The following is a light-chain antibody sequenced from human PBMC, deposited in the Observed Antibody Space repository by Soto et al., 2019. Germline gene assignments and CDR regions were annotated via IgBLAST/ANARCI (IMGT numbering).Light chain of an antibody. CDR2: EVS. Sequence: EIIMTQAPATLSLSPGERATLSCRASERLTGNLAWYQHKPGQAPRLLIYEVSTRATYIPARFSGRGSRTEFTLTISSLQSEDSAVYFCQQYQDWPRTVGQGTKLEI. CDR1: ERLTGN. J-gene: IGKJ1*01. CDR3: QQYQDWPRT. V-gene: IGKV3-15*01.